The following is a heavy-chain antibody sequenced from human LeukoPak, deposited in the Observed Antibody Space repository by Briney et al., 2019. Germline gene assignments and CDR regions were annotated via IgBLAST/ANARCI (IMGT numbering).Heavy chain of an antibody. D-gene: IGHD3-22*01. CDR3: ARDYYYDSSGYWDYYFDY. Sequence: GGSLRLSCAASGFTVSWKYMSWVRQAPGKGLEWVAVIWYDGSNKYYADSVKGRFTISRDNSKNTLYLEMNSLRAEDTAVYYCARDYYYDSSGYWDYYFDYWGQGTLVSVSS. CDR1: GFTVSWKY. J-gene: IGHJ4*02. CDR2: IWYDGSNK. V-gene: IGHV3-33*07.